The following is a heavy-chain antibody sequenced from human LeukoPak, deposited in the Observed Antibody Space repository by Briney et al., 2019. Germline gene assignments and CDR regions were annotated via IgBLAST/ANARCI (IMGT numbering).Heavy chain of an antibody. J-gene: IGHJ4*02. Sequence: PSETLSLTCTVSGGSISSSSYYWGWIRQPPGKGLEWIGSIYYSGSTYYNPSLKSRVTISVDTSKNQFSLRLSSVTAADTAVYYCARGVLLWFGGSSHYFDYWGQGTLVTVSS. CDR3: ARGVLLWFGGSSHYFDY. CDR2: IYYSGST. CDR1: GGSISSSSYY. D-gene: IGHD3-10*01. V-gene: IGHV4-39*01.